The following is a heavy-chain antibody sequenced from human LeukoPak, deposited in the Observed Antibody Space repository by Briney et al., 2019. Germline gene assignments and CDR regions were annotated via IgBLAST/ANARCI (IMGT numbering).Heavy chain of an antibody. CDR1: GFTFSIYW. J-gene: IGHJ6*03. Sequence: GGSLRLSCAASGFTFSIYWMSWVRQAPGKGLEWVANIKQDGSEKYYVDSVKGRFTISRDNAKNSLYLQMNSLRAEDTAVYYCARAPYYYYMDVWGKGTTVTVSS. CDR3: ARAPYYYYMDV. V-gene: IGHV3-7*01. CDR2: IKQDGSEK.